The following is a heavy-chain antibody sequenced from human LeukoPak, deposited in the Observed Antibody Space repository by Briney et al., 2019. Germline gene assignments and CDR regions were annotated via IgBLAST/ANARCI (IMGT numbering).Heavy chain of an antibody. CDR2: ISGSGGST. D-gene: IGHD1-1*01. Sequence: GGSLRLSCAASGFTFSSYAMSWVRQAPGKGLEWVSAISGSGGSTYYADSVKGRFTIFRDNSKNTLYLQMNSLRAEDTAVYYCATSPNDYSPLNYWGQGTLVTVSS. J-gene: IGHJ4*02. CDR3: ATSPNDYSPLNY. CDR1: GFTFSSYA. V-gene: IGHV3-23*01.